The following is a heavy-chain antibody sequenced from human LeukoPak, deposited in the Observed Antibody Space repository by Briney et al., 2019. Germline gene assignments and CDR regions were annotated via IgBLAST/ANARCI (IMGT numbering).Heavy chain of an antibody. CDR3: AKDPITMVRGVIITYYYYYMDV. CDR2: IRYGGSNK. CDR1: GFTFSSYC. J-gene: IGHJ6*03. D-gene: IGHD3-10*01. V-gene: IGHV3-30*02. Sequence: GSPRLSCGASGFTFSSYCTHWVRHAPGEGLGWVAFIRYGGSNKYYADSVKGRFTISRDNSKNTLYLQMNSLRAEDTAVYYCAKDPITMVRGVIITYYYYYMDVWGKGTTVTVSS.